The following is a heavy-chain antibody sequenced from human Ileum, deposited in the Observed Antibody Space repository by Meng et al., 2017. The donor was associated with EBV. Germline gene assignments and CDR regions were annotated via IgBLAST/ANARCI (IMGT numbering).Heavy chain of an antibody. Sequence: QRPLHRSGPGPVKPSETLSLTCAVSGDSISSSNHWWGWIRQPPGKGLEWVGTIYYSGSTFYNPSLKSRVTISLDTSKNQFSLKVSSVTAADTAVYYCARRYYGVPFDNWGQGTLVTVSS. D-gene: IGHD3-3*01. CDR3: ARRYYGVPFDN. J-gene: IGHJ4*02. CDR1: GDSISSSNHW. CDR2: IYYSGST. V-gene: IGHV4-39*01.